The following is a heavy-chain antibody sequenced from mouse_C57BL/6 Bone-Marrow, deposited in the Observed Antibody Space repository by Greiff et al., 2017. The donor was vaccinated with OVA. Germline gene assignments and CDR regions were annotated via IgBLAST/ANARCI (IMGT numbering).Heavy chain of an antibody. Sequence: EVQVVESGPGLVKPSQSLSLTCSVTGYSITSGYYWNWIRQFPGNKLEWMGYISYDGSNNYNPSLKNRISITRDTSKNQFFLKLNSVTTEDTATYYCARAYYSNYILYAMDYWGQGTSVTVSS. J-gene: IGHJ4*01. CDR3: ARAYYSNYILYAMDY. CDR1: GYSITSGYY. D-gene: IGHD2-5*01. V-gene: IGHV3-6*01. CDR2: ISYDGSN.